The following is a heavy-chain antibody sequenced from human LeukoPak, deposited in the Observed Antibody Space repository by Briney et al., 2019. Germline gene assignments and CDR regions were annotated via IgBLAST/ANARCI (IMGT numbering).Heavy chain of an antibody. J-gene: IGHJ4*02. V-gene: IGHV3-23*01. CDR2: ISDSGDST. CDR3: AKGIPLTVFDY. Sequence: PGGSLRLSCAASGFTFSSYGMSWVRQAPGKGLEWVSPISDSGDSTYYADSVKGRFTFSRDNSKNTLYLQMNSLRAEDTAVYYCAKGIPLTVFDYWGQGTLVTVSS. D-gene: IGHD3-9*01. CDR1: GFTFSSYG.